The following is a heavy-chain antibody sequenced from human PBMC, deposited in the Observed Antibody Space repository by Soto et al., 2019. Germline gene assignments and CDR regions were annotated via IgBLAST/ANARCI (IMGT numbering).Heavy chain of an antibody. J-gene: IGHJ4*02. V-gene: IGHV4-31*03. Sequence: QVQLQESGPGLVKPSQTLSLTCTVSGGSISTGGYYWTWIRQHPGKGLEWIGYIYYSGSTYYNPSLKRRVTISVDTSKNPFSLKLSSVTAADTAVYYWARGLSVTLFDNWGQGNVVTVSS. CDR3: ARGLSVTLFDN. CDR1: GGSISTGGYY. CDR2: IYYSGST. D-gene: IGHD4-17*01.